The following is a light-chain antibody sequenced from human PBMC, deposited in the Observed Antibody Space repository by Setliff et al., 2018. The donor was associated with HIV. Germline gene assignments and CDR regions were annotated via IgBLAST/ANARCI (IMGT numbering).Light chain of an antibody. V-gene: IGLV2-14*01. Sequence: QSVLTQPPSASGSPGQSVTISCTGTSSDVGGYNSVSWYQQHPGKAPKVMIYDVTNRPSGVSDRFSGSKSGNTASLTISGLQPEDEADYYCSSYTSTRALLFGGGTKVTVL. J-gene: IGLJ2*01. CDR1: SSDVGGYNS. CDR3: SSYTSTRALL. CDR2: DVT.